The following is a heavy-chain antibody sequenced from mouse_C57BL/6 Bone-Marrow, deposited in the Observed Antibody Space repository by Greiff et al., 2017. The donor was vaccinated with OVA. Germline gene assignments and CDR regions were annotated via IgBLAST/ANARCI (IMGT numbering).Heavy chain of an antibody. V-gene: IGHV5-4*01. Sequence: DVMLVESGGGLVKPGGSLKLSCAASGFTFSSYAMSWVRQTPEKRLEWVATISDGGSYTYYPDNVKGRFTISRDNAKNNLYLQMSHLKSEDTAMYYCARDAIYYDSAWFAYWSQGTLVTVSA. CDR3: ARDAIYYDSAWFAY. J-gene: IGHJ3*01. D-gene: IGHD2-4*01. CDR2: ISDGGSYT. CDR1: GFTFSSYA.